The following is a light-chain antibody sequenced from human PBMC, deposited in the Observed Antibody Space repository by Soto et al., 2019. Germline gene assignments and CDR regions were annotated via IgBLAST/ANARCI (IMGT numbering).Light chain of an antibody. Sequence: EIVMTQSPATLSVSPGQRATLSCRASQSVRNFVGWYQQKPGQAPRLLSYKVSTTATGIPDRISGSGSGTEFTLTSSSLQSEDLAVYYCQQYNNWPPTFGRGTRLEIK. V-gene: IGKV3-15*01. CDR1: QSVRNF. CDR2: KVS. J-gene: IGKJ5*01. CDR3: QQYNNWPPT.